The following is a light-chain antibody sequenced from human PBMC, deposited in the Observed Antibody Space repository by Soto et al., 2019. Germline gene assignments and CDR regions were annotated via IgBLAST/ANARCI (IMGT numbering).Light chain of an antibody. CDR2: KAS. CDR1: QSISSW. J-gene: IGKJ1*01. V-gene: IGKV1-5*03. CDR3: QQYNSYWT. Sequence: DIQMTQSPSTLSASVEDRVTITCRASQSISSWLAWYQQKPGKAPKLLIYKASSLESGVPSRFSGSGSGTEFTLTMSSLQPDDFATYYCQQYNSYWTFGQGTKVEIK.